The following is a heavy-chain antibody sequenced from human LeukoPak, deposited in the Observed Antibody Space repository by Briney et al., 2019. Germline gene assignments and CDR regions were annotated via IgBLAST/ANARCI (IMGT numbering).Heavy chain of an antibody. Sequence: SETLSLTCAVYGGSFSNYYWSWIRQPPGKGLEWIGEINHSGSTSYNPSLKSRVTMSVDTSKNQFSLKLSSVTAADTAVYYCARLSSRRFPPTYSFDRRNYFDYWGQGTLVTVSS. CDR1: GGSFSNYY. CDR2: INHSGST. CDR3: ARLSSRRFPPTYSFDRRNYFDY. J-gene: IGHJ4*02. V-gene: IGHV4-34*01. D-gene: IGHD3-22*01.